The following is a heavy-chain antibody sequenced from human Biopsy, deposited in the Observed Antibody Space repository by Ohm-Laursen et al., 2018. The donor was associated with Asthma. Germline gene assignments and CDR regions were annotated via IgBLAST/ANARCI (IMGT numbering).Heavy chain of an antibody. Sequence: SVKVSCKSSGYNFISFAIHWVRQAPGQRLEWMGWINAGNGNTKYSQKFQGRVSITRDTSASTAYMELTSLRSEDTAAYYCARTYYDFLTGQVKDAFGIWGQGTMVTVSS. D-gene: IGHD3-9*01. CDR3: ARTYYDFLTGQVKDAFGI. J-gene: IGHJ3*02. CDR1: GYNFISFA. V-gene: IGHV1-3*01. CDR2: INAGNGNT.